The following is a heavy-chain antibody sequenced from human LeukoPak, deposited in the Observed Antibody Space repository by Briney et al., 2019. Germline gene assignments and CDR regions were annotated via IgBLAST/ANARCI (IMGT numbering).Heavy chain of an antibody. D-gene: IGHD6-19*01. J-gene: IGHJ4*02. CDR3: ARVQSLAFIAVAGRGNFDY. CDR2: IYYSGST. V-gene: IGHV4-39*07. Sequence: SETLSLTCTVSGGSISSSSYYWDWIRQPPGKGLEWIGSIYYSGSTYYNPSLKSRVTISVDTSKDQFSLKLSSVTAADTAVYYCARVQSLAFIAVAGRGNFDYWGQGTLATVSS. CDR1: GGSISSSSYY.